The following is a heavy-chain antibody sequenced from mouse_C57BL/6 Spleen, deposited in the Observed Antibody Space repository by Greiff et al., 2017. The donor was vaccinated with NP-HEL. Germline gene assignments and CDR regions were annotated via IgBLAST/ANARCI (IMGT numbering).Heavy chain of an antibody. Sequence: QVQLKQPGAELVKPGASVKLSCKASGYTFTSYWMHWVKQRPGQGLEWIGMIHPNSGSTNYNEKFKSKATLTVDKSSSTAYMQLSSLTSEDSAVYYCAREGPAWFAYWGQGTLVTVSA. CDR2: IHPNSGST. V-gene: IGHV1-64*01. D-gene: IGHD3-3*01. CDR3: AREGPAWFAY. J-gene: IGHJ3*01. CDR1: GYTFTSYW.